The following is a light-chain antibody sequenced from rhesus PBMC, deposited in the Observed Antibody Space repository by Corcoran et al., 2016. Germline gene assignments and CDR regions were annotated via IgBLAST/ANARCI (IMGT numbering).Light chain of an antibody. CDR3: QQYSSRPLT. V-gene: IGKV1-22*01. CDR1: QGIGTW. J-gene: IGKJ4*01. CDR2: EAS. Sequence: DIQMTQSPSSLSASVGDIVTITCRASQGIGTWLAWYQQKPGKAPNLLIYEASSLERGGPSRFRGSGSGTDFTLTISSLQSEDFATYYCQQYSSRPLTFGGGTKVELK.